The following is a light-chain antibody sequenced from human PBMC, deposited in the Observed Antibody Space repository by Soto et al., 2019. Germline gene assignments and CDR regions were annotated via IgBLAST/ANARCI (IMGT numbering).Light chain of an antibody. CDR2: DAS. Sequence: EIVLTQSPATLSLSPGERATLSCRASQSVSSYLAWYQQKPGQAPRLLIYDASNRATGIPAMFSGSGSGTDFTLTISRLQHEDFAVYCCQQRSNWPLTFGGGTKVEIK. V-gene: IGKV3-11*01. CDR1: QSVSSY. CDR3: QQRSNWPLT. J-gene: IGKJ4*01.